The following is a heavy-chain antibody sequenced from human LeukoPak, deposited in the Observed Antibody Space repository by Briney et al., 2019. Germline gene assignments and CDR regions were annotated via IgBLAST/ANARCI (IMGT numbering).Heavy chain of an antibody. CDR2: ISAYNGNT. CDR3: ARGRGYYNTTSSYYTYYFDY. J-gene: IGHJ4*02. CDR1: GYTFTSYG. V-gene: IGHV1-18*01. Sequence: GASVKVSCKASGYTFTSYGISWVRQAPGQGLEWMGWISAYNGNTNYAQKLQGRVTMTTDTSTSTAYMELRSLRSDDTAVYYCARGRGYYNTTSSYYTYYFDYWGQGTLVTVSS. D-gene: IGHD3-22*01.